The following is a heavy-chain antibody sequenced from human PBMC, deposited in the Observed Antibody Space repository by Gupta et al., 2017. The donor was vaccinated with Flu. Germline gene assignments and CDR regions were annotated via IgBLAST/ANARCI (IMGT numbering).Heavy chain of an antibody. CDR3: TRVVVATIQNYYYYYMDV. Sequence: VRQAPGKGLEWVGCIRSKAYGGTTEYAASVKGRFTISRDDSKSISYLQMNNLKTEDTAVYYCTRVVVATIQNYYYYYMDVWGKGTTVTVSS. V-gene: IGHV3-49*02. CDR2: IRSKAYGGTT. D-gene: IGHD5-12*01. J-gene: IGHJ6*03.